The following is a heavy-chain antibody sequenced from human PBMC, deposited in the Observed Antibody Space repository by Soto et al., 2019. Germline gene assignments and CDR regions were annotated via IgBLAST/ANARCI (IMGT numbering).Heavy chain of an antibody. CDR2: INPKTGGT. CDR1: GYTFTDYY. Sequence: ASVKVSCKASGYTFTDYYMHWVRQAPGQGLEWMGWINPKTGGTNYAQKFQGRVTMTRDTSITTAYMELSSLRSDDTAVYYCARDAAVGLFDYWGQGTLVTVSS. J-gene: IGHJ4*02. D-gene: IGHD1-26*01. V-gene: IGHV1-2*02. CDR3: ARDAAVGLFDY.